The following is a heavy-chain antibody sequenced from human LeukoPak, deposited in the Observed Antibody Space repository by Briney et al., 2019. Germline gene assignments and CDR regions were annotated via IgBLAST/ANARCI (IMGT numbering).Heavy chain of an antibody. V-gene: IGHV4-38-2*02. CDR1: GYSISSGYY. CDR2: INHSGST. D-gene: IGHD2-2*01. Sequence: SETLSLTCTVSGYSISSGYYWGWIRQPPGKGLEWIGEINHSGSTNYNPSLKSRVTISVDTSKNQFSLKLSSVTAADTAVYYCARLKRTYAPFDYWGQGTLVTVSS. J-gene: IGHJ4*02. CDR3: ARLKRTYAPFDY.